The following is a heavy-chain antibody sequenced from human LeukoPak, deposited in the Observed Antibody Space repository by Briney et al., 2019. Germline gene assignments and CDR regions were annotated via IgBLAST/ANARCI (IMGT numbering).Heavy chain of an antibody. Sequence: GGSLRLSCGASGFTLSDYSMNWVRQAPGKGLGWVSSISSSSSYISYADSVKGRFTISRDNAENSVYLQMNSLRVEDTAVYYFARPQLGMDYSYYMDVWGKGTTVTVSS. J-gene: IGHJ6*03. CDR3: ARPQLGMDYSYYMDV. CDR1: GFTLSDYS. V-gene: IGHV3-21*01. D-gene: IGHD3-10*01. CDR2: ISSSSSYI.